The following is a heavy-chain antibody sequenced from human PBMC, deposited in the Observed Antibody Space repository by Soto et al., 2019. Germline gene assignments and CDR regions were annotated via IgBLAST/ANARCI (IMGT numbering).Heavy chain of an antibody. CDR2: INPNSGGT. D-gene: IGHD6-19*01. V-gene: IGHV1-2*02. Sequence: ASVKVSCKASGYTFTGYYMHWVRQAPGQGLEWMGWINPNSGGTNYAQKFQGRVTMTGDTSISTAYMELSRLRSDDTAVYYCASLSESSGWHTNFDYWGQGTLVTVS. CDR3: ASLSESSGWHTNFDY. J-gene: IGHJ4*02. CDR1: GYTFTGYY.